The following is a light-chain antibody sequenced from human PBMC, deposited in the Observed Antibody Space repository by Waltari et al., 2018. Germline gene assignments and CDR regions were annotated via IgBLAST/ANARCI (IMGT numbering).Light chain of an antibody. J-gene: IGLJ3*02. CDR2: VNSDGSH. CDR3: QTGGHGTWV. CDR1: SGHSTNI. Sequence: QLVLTQSPSASASLGASVKLTCTLSSGHSTNIIAWLQQRPEKGPRYLRNVNSDGSHNKGVGIPDLFSGASSGAERYLTISSLQSEDEADYYCQTGGHGTWVFGGGTRLTVL. V-gene: IGLV4-69*01.